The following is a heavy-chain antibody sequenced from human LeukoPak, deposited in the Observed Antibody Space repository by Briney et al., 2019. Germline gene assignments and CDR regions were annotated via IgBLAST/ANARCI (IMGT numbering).Heavy chain of an antibody. Sequence: GGSLRLSCAASGFTFSSYALNWVRQAPGRGREWVSSFGAAGGGTYYSDSVQGRFTMSRDNSKNTLYLQMNSLRAEDTAIYFCARLXSSGWSDSWGQGTLVTVSS. J-gene: IGHJ5*01. CDR3: ARLXSSGWSDS. CDR2: FGAAGGGT. V-gene: IGHV3-23*01. CDR1: GFTFSSYA. D-gene: IGHD3-22*01.